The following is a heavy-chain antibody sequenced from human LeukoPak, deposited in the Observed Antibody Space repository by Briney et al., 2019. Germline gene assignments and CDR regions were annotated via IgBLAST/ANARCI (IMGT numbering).Heavy chain of an antibody. J-gene: IGHJ4*02. CDR1: GYTFTSYY. Sequence: ASVKVSCKASGYTFTSYYMHWVRQAPGQGLEWMGIINPSGGSTSYAQKFQGRVTMTRDMSTSTAYMELSSLRSEDTAVYYCAGGYSSSWYIELNYYFDYWGQGTLVTVSS. D-gene: IGHD6-13*01. V-gene: IGHV1-46*01. CDR3: AGGYSSSWYIELNYYFDY. CDR2: INPSGGST.